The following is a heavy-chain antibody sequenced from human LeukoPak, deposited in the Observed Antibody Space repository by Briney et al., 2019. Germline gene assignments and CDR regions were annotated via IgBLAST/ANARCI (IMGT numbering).Heavy chain of an antibody. D-gene: IGHD3-10*01. V-gene: IGHV1-3*01. J-gene: IGHJ5*02. CDR2: FNAGNGNT. CDR1: GSTFTSYA. CDR3: ARERGITMVRGATRNWFDP. Sequence: GASVNVSCTASGSTFTSYAMHCVRQAPGQRLGWIGWFNAGNGNTKYSQKFQGRVTITRDTSASTAYMVLSSLRSEDTAVYYCARERGITMVRGATRNWFDPWGQGTLVTVS.